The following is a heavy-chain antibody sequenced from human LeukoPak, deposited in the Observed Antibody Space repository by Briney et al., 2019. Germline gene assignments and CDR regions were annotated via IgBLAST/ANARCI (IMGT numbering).Heavy chain of an antibody. V-gene: IGHV1-3*01. CDR1: GYTFTSYA. D-gene: IGHD3-10*01. CDR2: INAGNCNT. J-gene: IGHJ6*02. CDR3: ARGPFRGYGMDV. Sequence: EASVKVSCKASGYTFTSYAMHWVRQAPGQRLEWMGWINAGNCNTKYSQKFQGRVTITRDTSASTAYMELSSLRSEDTAVYYCARGPFRGYGMDVWGQGTTVTVSS.